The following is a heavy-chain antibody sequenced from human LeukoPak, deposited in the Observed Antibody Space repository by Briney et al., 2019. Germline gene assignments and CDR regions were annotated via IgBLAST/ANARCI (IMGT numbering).Heavy chain of an antibody. CDR1: GYTLTELS. V-gene: IGHV1-24*01. Sequence: GASVKVSCKVSGYTLTELSMHWVRQAPGKGFEWMGGFDPEDGETIYAQKFQGRVIMTEDTSTDTVYMELSSLRSEDTAVYYCATYETIFGDFDYWGQEPWSPSPQ. J-gene: IGHJ4*01. CDR2: FDPEDGET. CDR3: ATYETIFGDFDY. D-gene: IGHD3-3*01.